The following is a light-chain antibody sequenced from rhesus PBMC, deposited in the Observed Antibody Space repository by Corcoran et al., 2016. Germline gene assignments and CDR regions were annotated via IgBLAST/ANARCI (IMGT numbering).Light chain of an antibody. CDR3: MQGTQLPLT. CDR2: LGS. Sequence: DIVMTQTPLSLPVTPGEPASISCRSSQSLLHSDGYTYLAWYLQKPGQSPQLLIYLGSTRASGVPYRVSGRGEGSDFTLKSSRVEAEDVGVYYCMQGTQLPLTVGGGTKVELK. CDR1: QSLLHSDGYTY. J-gene: IGKJ4*01. V-gene: IGKV2-78*01.